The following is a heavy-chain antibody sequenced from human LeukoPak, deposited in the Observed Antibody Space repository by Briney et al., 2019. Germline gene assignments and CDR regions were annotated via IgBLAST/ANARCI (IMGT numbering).Heavy chain of an antibody. Sequence: GSLILSCAASGFSFSSYAMNWVRQAPGKGLEWVSGISGSGSTYYADSVKGRFTISRDNSKNTLHLQMNSLRAEDTAVYYCAKDRTLPGRIRYSYLFDYWGQGTLVTVSS. J-gene: IGHJ4*02. CDR2: ISGSGST. D-gene: IGHD5-18*01. V-gene: IGHV3-23*01. CDR3: AKDRTLPGRIRYSYLFDY. CDR1: GFSFSSYA.